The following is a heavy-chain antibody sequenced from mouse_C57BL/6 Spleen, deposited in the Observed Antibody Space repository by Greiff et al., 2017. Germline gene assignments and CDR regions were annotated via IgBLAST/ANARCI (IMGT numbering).Heavy chain of an antibody. Sequence: QVQLKESGAELVRPGASVTLSCKASGYTFTDYEMHWVKQTPVHGLEWIGAIDPETGGTAYNQKFKGKAILTADKSSSTAYMELRSLTSKDSAVYYCTRRETGTRFAYWGQGTLVTVSA. J-gene: IGHJ3*01. D-gene: IGHD4-1*01. CDR2: IDPETGGT. CDR1: GYTFTDYE. V-gene: IGHV1-15*01. CDR3: TRRETGTRFAY.